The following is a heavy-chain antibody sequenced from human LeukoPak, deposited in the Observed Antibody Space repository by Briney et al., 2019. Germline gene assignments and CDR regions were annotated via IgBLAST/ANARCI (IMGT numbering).Heavy chain of an antibody. CDR2: IYYSGST. J-gene: IGHJ4*02. Sequence: PSETLSLTCTVSGGSINSYYWSWIRQPPGKGLEWIGYIYYSGSTNYNPSLKSRVTISVDTSKNQFSLKLSSVTAADTAVYHCARHGWYCSGGSCYPYYFDYWGQGTLVTVSS. CDR1: GGSINSYY. CDR3: ARHGWYCSGGSCYPYYFDY. D-gene: IGHD2-15*01. V-gene: IGHV4-59*08.